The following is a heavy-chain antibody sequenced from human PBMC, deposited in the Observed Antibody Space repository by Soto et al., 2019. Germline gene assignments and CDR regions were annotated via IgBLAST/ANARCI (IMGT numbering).Heavy chain of an antibody. CDR3: ARLDYVWGSYPYVEY. D-gene: IGHD3-16*01. Sequence: GESLKISCKGSGYSFTSYWIGWVRQMPGKGLEWMGIIYPGDSDTRYSPSFQGQVTISADKSISTAYLQWSSLKASDTAMYYCARLDYVWGSYPYVEYWGQGTLVTVSS. V-gene: IGHV5-51*01. CDR1: GYSFTSYW. J-gene: IGHJ4*02. CDR2: IYPGDSDT.